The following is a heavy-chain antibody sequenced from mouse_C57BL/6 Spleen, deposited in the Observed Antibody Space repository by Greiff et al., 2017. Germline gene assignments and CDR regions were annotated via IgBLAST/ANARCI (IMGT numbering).Heavy chain of an antibody. CDR2: IDPSDSYT. D-gene: IGHD2-4*01. CDR1: GYTFTSYW. CDR3: ARIYYDYLAY. Sequence: QVQLQQPGAELVMPGASVKLSCKASGYTFTSYWMHWVKQRPGQGLEWIGEIDPSDSYTNYNQKFKGKSTLTVDKSSSTAYMQLSSLTSEDSAVYFCARIYYDYLAYWGQRTLVTVSA. V-gene: IGHV1-69*01. J-gene: IGHJ3*01.